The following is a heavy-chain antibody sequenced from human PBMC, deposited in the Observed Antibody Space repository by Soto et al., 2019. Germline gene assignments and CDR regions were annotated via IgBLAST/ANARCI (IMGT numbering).Heavy chain of an antibody. CDR1: GFTFSNAW. CDR2: IKSKTDGGTT. V-gene: IGHV3-15*01. J-gene: IGHJ4*02. CDR3: TSSGYSYAYFRN. D-gene: IGHD5-18*01. Sequence: EVQVVESGGGLVKPGGSLRLSCAASGFTFSNAWMSWVRLAPGKGLEWVGRIKSKTDGGTTDYVAPVKGRFTISRDDSEDALYLQMNSLKTEATAVYYCTSSGYSYAYFRNWGQGTLVTVSS.